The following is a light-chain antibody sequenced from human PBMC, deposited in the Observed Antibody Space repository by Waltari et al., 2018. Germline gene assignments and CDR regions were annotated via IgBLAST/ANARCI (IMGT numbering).Light chain of an antibody. J-gene: IGLJ2*01. V-gene: IGLV2-11*01. CDR1: SSAVCGYNY. CDR2: DVS. CDR3: CSYAGSYVV. Sequence: QSALTQPRPVSGSPGPSVPISCTGNSSAVCGYNYGPWYPQHRGKAPRLMIYDVSKRPSGVPDRFAGSKSGSTASLTISGLQAEDEADYYCCSYAGSYVVFGGGTKLTVL.